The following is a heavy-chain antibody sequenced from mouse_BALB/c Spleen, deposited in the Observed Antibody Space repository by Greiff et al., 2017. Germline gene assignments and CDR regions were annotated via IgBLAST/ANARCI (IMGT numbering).Heavy chain of an antibody. J-gene: IGHJ4*01. Sequence: QVQLKESGPGLVAPSQSLSITCTVSGFSLTSYGVHWVRQPPGKGLEWLGVIWAGGSTNYNSALMSRLSISKDNSKSQVFLKMNSLQTDDTAIYYCARALTTVVPYALDYWGQGTSVTVSA. CDR1: GFSLTSYG. V-gene: IGHV2-9*02. CDR2: IWAGGST. D-gene: IGHD1-1*01. CDR3: ARALTTVVPYALDY.